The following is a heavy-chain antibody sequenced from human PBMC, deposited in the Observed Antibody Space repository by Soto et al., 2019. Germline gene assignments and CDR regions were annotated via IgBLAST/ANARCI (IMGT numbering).Heavy chain of an antibody. CDR1: GGSISSGDYY. V-gene: IGHV4-30-4*01. CDR3: ARDRAGQYDFWSGYTRGYYYYGMDV. D-gene: IGHD3-3*01. J-gene: IGHJ6*02. CDR2: IYYSGST. Sequence: SETLSLTCTVSGGSISSGDYYWSWIRQPPGKGLEWIGYIYYSGSTYYNPSLKSRVTISVDTSKNQFSLKLSSVTAADTAVYYCARDRAGQYDFWSGYTRGYYYYGMDVWGQGTTVTVSS.